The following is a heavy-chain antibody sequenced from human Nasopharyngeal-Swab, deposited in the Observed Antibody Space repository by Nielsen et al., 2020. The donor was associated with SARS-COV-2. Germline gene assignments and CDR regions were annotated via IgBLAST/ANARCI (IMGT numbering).Heavy chain of an antibody. V-gene: IGHV5-51*01. CDR3: AKPPTVGAAIDY. CDR2: IYPPDSDT. J-gene: IGHJ4*02. CDR1: GYKFTSYW. D-gene: IGHD1-26*01. Sequence: KVSCKSSGYKFTSYWIGWVRQMPGKGLEWMGIIYPPDSDTRYSPSFQGQVTISADNSISTAYLQWPSLKASDTAMYYCAKPPTVGAAIDYWGQGTLVIVSS.